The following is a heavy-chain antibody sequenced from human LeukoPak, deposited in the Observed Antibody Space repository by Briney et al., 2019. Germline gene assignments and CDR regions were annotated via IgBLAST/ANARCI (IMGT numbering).Heavy chain of an antibody. J-gene: IGHJ4*02. V-gene: IGHV3-7*01. D-gene: IGHD3-16*01. CDR3: ARDKGWGNPPHDY. CDR2: IKEDGSEK. CDR1: GFTLSSYW. Sequence: PGGSLRLSCAASGFTLSSYWMTWVRQAPGKGLEWVANIKEDGSEKHYVDSVKGRFTISRDNAKNSLYLQMNSLRAEDTAVYYCARDKGWGNPPHDYWGQGTLVTVSS.